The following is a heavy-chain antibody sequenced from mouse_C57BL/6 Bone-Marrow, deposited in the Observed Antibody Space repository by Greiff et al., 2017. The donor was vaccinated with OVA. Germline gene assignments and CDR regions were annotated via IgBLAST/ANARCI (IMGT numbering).Heavy chain of an antibody. CDR1: GFTFSSYA. CDR2: ISDGGSYT. J-gene: IGHJ2*01. V-gene: IGHV5-4*01. CDR3: ARLGRDY. Sequence: EVHLVESGGGLVKPGGSLKLSCAASGFTFSSYAMSWVRQTPEKRLEWVATISDGGSYTYYPDNVKGRFTISRDNAKNNLYLQMSHLKSEDTAMYYCARLGRDYWGQGTTLTVSS. D-gene: IGHD4-1*01.